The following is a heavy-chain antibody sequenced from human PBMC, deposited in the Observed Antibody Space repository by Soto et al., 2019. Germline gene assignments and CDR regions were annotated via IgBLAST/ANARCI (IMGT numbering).Heavy chain of an antibody. Sequence: GGSLRLSCAASGFTFSSYAMHWVRQAPGKGLEWVAVISYDGSNKYYADSVKGRFTISRDNSKNTLYLQMNSLRAEDTAVYYCAFGNSSSWYDYWGQGTLVTVSS. CDR2: ISYDGSNK. D-gene: IGHD6-13*01. J-gene: IGHJ4*02. V-gene: IGHV3-30-3*01. CDR3: AFGNSSSWYDY. CDR1: GFTFSSYA.